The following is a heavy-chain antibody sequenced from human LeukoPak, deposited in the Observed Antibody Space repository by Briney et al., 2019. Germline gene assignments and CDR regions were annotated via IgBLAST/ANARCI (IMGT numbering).Heavy chain of an antibody. CDR2: VWYDGRNR. V-gene: IGHV3-30*02. D-gene: IGHD3-3*01. CDR1: GYTFSRHG. Sequence: PGGSLRLSCAASGYTFSRHGIHWVRQAPGKGLEWVAVVWYDGRNRDYADSVKGRFTISRDNSKNTLYLQMNSLRAEDTAVYYCAKGDLEWSLDYWGQGTLVTVSS. J-gene: IGHJ4*02. CDR3: AKGDLEWSLDY.